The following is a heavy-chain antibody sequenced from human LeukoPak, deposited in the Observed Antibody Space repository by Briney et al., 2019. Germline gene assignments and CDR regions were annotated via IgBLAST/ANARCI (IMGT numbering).Heavy chain of an antibody. V-gene: IGHV3-9*01. CDR3: AKDRAYSGYDLGAFDV. CDR1: GFTFDDYA. J-gene: IGHJ3*01. D-gene: IGHD5-12*01. CDR2: ISWSSASI. Sequence: PGRPLRLSCAASGFTFDDYAMHWVRQAPGKGLEWVSGISWSSASIGYADSVKGRFTISRDNAKNSLYLQMNSLRAEDTALYYCAKDRAYSGYDLGAFDVWGQGTMVTVSS.